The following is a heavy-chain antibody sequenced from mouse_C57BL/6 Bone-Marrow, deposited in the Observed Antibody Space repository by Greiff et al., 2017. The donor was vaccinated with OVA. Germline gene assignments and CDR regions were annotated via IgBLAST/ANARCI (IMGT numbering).Heavy chain of an antibody. Sequence: EVKLQQPGAELVRPGASVKLSCTASGFNIKDDYMHWVKERPEQGLEWIGWIDPENGDTEYASKFQGKATITADTSSKTVYLHLSSLTSEDTAVYYCTTYRYWGQGTTLTVSS. V-gene: IGHV14-4*01. J-gene: IGHJ2*01. CDR2: IDPENGDT. CDR3: TTYRY. CDR1: GFNIKDDY.